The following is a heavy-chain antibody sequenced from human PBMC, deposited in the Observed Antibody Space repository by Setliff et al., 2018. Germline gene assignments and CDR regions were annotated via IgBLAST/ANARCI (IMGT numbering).Heavy chain of an antibody. Sequence: PGGSLRLSCAASGFTFSSHWMTWVRQAPGKGLEWVSSISNSGGGAAEYASPVRGRFTISRDDSKSTLYLQMSSLTTEDTAVYYCSTAEVDSSSFYHNMDVWGQGSTVTVSS. CDR2: ISNSGGGAA. D-gene: IGHD6-6*01. V-gene: IGHV3-15*01. J-gene: IGHJ6*02. CDR1: GFTFSSHW. CDR3: STAEVDSSSFYHNMDV.